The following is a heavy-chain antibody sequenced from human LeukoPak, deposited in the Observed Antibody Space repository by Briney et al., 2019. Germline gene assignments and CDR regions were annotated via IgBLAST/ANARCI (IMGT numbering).Heavy chain of an antibody. D-gene: IGHD5-12*01. V-gene: IGHV3-21*01. J-gene: IGHJ6*03. CDR1: GFTFSSYT. CDR3: AREHSGYDFPGRDYYYMDV. Sequence: GGSLRLSCTASGFTFSSYTMNWVRQAPGKGLEWVSSISSSSNYIYHADSLKGRFTISRDNAKNSLYLQMNSLRAEDTAVYYCAREHSGYDFPGRDYYYMDVWGKGTTVTVSS. CDR2: ISSSSNYI.